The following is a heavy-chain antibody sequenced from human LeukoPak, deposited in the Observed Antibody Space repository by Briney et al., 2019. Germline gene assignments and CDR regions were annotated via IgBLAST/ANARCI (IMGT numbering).Heavy chain of an antibody. CDR1: GFTFSSYW. V-gene: IGHV3-7*01. Sequence: PGGSLRLSCAASGFTFSSYWMSWVRQAPGKGLEWVANIKQGGSEKYYVDSVKGRFTISRDNAKNSLYLQMNSLRAEDTAVYYCARDYYDSSGYRDLYYMDVWGKGTTVTVSS. J-gene: IGHJ6*03. CDR3: ARDYYDSSGYRDLYYMDV. D-gene: IGHD3-22*01. CDR2: IKQGGSEK.